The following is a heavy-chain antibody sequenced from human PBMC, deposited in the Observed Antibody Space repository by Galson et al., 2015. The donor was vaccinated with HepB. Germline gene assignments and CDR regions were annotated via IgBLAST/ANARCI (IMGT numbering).Heavy chain of an antibody. J-gene: IGHJ4*02. CDR2: ISSSSSYT. V-gene: IGHV3-11*06. CDR1: GFTFSDYY. D-gene: IGHD3-22*01. CDR3: ARISEDSSGYSTPYYFDY. Sequence: SLRLSCAASGFTFSDYYMSWIRQAPGKGLEWVSYISSSSSYTNYADSVKGRFTISRDNAKNSLYLQMNSLRAEDTAVYYCARISEDSSGYSTPYYFDYWGQGTLVTVSS.